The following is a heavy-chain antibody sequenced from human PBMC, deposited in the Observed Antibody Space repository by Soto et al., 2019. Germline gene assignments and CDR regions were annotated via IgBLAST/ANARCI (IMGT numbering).Heavy chain of an antibody. CDR1: GGLFSSYA. CDR3: AAFDPGPMGFDP. D-gene: IGHD3-3*02. Sequence: SVKVSCKDTGGLFSSYAVSWVRQAPGQGLEWMGGIIPVFDTVYYAQKFQGRVTITADESTNTAYMELSSLRSEDTAFYYCAAFDPGPMGFDPWGQGTLVTVSS. J-gene: IGHJ5*02. V-gene: IGHV1-69*13. CDR2: IIPVFDTV.